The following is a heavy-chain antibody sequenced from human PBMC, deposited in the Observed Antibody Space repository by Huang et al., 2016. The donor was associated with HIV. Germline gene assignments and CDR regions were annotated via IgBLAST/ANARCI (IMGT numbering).Heavy chain of an antibody. J-gene: IGHJ6*02. CDR1: GGSIRSSTYF. V-gene: IGHV4-39*01. Sequence: QLQLQESGPGLVKPSETLSLTCTVSGGSIRSSTYFWGWIRQPPGKGLEWIGITSYSGKNFKSPSLKRRVTISVDTSKNQFSLKLSSVTAADTAVYYCARQVGSSIADDDYHGMDVWGQGTTVTVSS. CDR2: TSYSGKN. CDR3: ARQVGSSIADDDYHGMDV. D-gene: IGHD6-13*01.